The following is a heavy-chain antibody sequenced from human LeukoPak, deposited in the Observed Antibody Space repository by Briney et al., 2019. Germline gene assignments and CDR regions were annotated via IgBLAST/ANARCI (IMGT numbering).Heavy chain of an antibody. CDR3: AREIGSGSRYFDY. J-gene: IGHJ4*02. V-gene: IGHV1-46*01. CDR1: GYSFISYY. CDR2: TNPSGGST. Sequence: ASVKVSCKASGYSFISYYIHWVRQAPGQGLEWMGITNPSGGSTRYAQKFQGRVTMTRDKSTSTVYMELSSLRSEDTAVYYCAREIGSGSRYFDYWGQRTLVTVPS. D-gene: IGHD3-10*01.